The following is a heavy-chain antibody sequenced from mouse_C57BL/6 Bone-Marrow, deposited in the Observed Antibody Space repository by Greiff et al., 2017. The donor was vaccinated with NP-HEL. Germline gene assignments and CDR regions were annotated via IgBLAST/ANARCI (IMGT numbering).Heavy chain of an antibody. Sequence: QVQLQQPGAELVRPGSSVKLSCKASGYTFTSYWMDWVKQRPGQGLEWIGNIYPSDSETHYNQKFKDKATLTVDKSSSTAYMQLSSLTSEDSAVYYCARQTAQAYYWGQGTTLTVSS. D-gene: IGHD3-2*02. CDR1: GYTFTSYW. J-gene: IGHJ2*01. CDR3: ARQTAQAYY. CDR2: IYPSDSET. V-gene: IGHV1-61*01.